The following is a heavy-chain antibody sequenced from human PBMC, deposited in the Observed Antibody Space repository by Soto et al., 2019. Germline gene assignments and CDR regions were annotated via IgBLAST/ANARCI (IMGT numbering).Heavy chain of an antibody. CDR1: GYTFTSYA. Sequence: QVQLVQSGAEVKKPGASVKVSCKTSGYTFTSYAMHWVRQAPGQRLEWMGWINADNGNTKYSQKFQGRVTITRDTPASTAYMQLSSLRSEDTAVYYCARRALYCSGGSCYSYWFSAHWGQGTLVTVSS. J-gene: IGHJ4*02. CDR2: INADNGNT. CDR3: ARRALYCSGGSCYSYWFSAH. V-gene: IGHV1-3*01. D-gene: IGHD2-15*01.